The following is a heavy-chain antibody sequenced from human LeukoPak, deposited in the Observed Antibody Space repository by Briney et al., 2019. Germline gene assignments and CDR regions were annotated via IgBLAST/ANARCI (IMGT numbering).Heavy chain of an antibody. CDR2: ISGSGGST. Sequence: GGSLRLSCAASGFTFSSYAMSWVRQAPGKGLEWVSAISGSGGSTYYAASVRCRFTISRDNSKNTLYLQMNSLRAEDTAVYYCAKDFIAAAPTVLFDYWGQGTLVTVSS. D-gene: IGHD6-13*01. CDR3: AKDFIAAAPTVLFDY. CDR1: GFTFSSYA. J-gene: IGHJ4*02. V-gene: IGHV3-23*01.